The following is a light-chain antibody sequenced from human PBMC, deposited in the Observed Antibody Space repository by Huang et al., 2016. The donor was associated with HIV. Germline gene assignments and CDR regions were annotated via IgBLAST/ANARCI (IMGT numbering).Light chain of an antibody. Sequence: EIVLTQSPATLSLSPGETATLSCRASQTVSTYLAWYQQKPGQAPRLLIYEASSRATGTPARFSDSGSGTDFTLTIRSLEREDFAVYYCQQRNNWPPVITFGQGTRLEIK. CDR1: QTVSTY. V-gene: IGKV3-11*01. J-gene: IGKJ5*01. CDR2: EAS. CDR3: QQRNNWPPVIT.